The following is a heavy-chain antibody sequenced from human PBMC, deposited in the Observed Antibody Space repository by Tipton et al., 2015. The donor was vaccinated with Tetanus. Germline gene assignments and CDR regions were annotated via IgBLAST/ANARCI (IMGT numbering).Heavy chain of an antibody. CDR3: VTGKSFDY. CDR1: GFAFSNFW. J-gene: IGHJ4*02. CDR2: ISSTSSYI. V-gene: IGHV3-21*03. Sequence: SLRLSCAASGFAFSNFWMNWVRQAPGKGLEWVSSISSTSSYIYYADSMKGRFTISRDNAQNSLHLVMETSRVDDTAIYYCVTGKSFDYWGQGALVTVSS.